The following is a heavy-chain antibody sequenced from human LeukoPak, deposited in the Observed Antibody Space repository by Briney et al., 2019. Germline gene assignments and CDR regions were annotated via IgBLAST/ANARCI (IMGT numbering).Heavy chain of an antibody. CDR2: IIPIFGTA. V-gene: IGHV1-69*13. CDR3: AREKGDGYNYHDAFDI. Sequence: ASVKASCKASGGTFSSYAISWVRQAPGQGLEWMGGIIPIFGTANYAQKFEGRVTITADESTSTAYMELSSLRSEDTAVYYCAREKGDGYNYHDAFDIWGQGTMVTVSS. D-gene: IGHD5-24*01. CDR1: GGTFSSYA. J-gene: IGHJ3*02.